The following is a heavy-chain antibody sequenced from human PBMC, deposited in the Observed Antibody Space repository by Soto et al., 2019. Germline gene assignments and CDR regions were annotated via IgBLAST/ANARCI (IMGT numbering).Heavy chain of an antibody. CDR1: GFTFGSYW. CDR3: VTAVRRHKANRDL. V-gene: IGHV3-7*03. CDR2: IKADGTEK. Sequence: GGSLRLASVGYGFTFGSYWMGWARQTPGKGLEWVATIKADGTEKYYVDSVKGRFTFSRDNAKTSVYLEMNSLRAEDTAVYSFVTAVRRHKANRDLWCQGTSVTV. D-gene: IGHD3-16*01. J-gene: IGHJ6*02.